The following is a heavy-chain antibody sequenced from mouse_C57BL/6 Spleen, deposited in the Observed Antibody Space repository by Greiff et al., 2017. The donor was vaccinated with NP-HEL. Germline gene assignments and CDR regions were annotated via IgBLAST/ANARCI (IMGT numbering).Heavy chain of an antibody. CDR2: ISDGGSYT. CDR1: GFTFSSYA. CDR3: AREGFGTVVAFDY. D-gene: IGHD1-1*01. V-gene: IGHV5-4*01. Sequence: EVKLVESGGGLVKPGGSLKLSCAASGFTFSSYAMSWVRQTPEKRLEWVATISDGGSYTYYPDNVKGRFTISRDNAKNNLYLQMSHLKSEDTAMYYCAREGFGTVVAFDYWGQGTTLTVSS. J-gene: IGHJ2*01.